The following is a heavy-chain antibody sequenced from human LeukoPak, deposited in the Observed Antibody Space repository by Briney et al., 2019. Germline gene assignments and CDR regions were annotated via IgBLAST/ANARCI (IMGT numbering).Heavy chain of an antibody. CDR1: GFSLSTSGVG. V-gene: IGHV2-5*02. J-gene: IGHJ6*02. CDR3: AHLPGTTVTTVNDYGMDV. CDR2: IYWDDDK. D-gene: IGHD4-17*01. Sequence: SGPTLVKPTQTLTLTCTFSGFSLSTSGVGVGWIRQPPGKALEWLALIYWDDDKRYSPSLKSRLTITKDTSKNQVVLTMTNMDPVDTATYYRAHLPGTTVTTVNDYGMDVWGQGTTVTVSS.